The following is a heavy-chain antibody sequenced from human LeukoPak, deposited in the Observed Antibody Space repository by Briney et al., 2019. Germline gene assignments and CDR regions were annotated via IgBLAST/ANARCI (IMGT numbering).Heavy chain of an antibody. CDR2: ISTSGDYI. J-gene: IGHJ5*02. Sequence: PGGSLRLSCAASGFTFSSFPMNWVRQAPGKGLEWVSCISTSGDYIYYADSVKGRFTISRDNAKNSLYLQMNSLRADDTAVYYFARDRPGWFDPWGQGTLVTVSS. D-gene: IGHD6-6*01. CDR3: ARDRPGWFDP. V-gene: IGHV3-21*01. CDR1: GFTFSSFP.